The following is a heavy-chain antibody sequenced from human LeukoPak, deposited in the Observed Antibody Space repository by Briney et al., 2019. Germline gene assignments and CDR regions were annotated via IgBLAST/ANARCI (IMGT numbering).Heavy chain of an antibody. J-gene: IGHJ4*02. CDR2: VYYSGST. D-gene: IGHD6-19*01. CDR3: ARQYSSGSKLGYDY. Sequence: SETLSLTCTVSGGSISSYYWSWIRQPPGKGLEWIGYVYYSGSTNYNPSLKSRVTISVDTSKNQFSLKLSSVTAADTAVYYCARQYSSGSKLGYDYWGQGTLVTVSS. V-gene: IGHV4-59*08. CDR1: GGSISSYY.